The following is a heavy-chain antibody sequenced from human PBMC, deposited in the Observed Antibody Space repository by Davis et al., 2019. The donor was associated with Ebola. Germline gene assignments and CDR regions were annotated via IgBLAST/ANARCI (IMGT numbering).Heavy chain of an antibody. J-gene: IGHJ3*02. CDR3: ARLLRGYAAFDI. D-gene: IGHD3-16*01. V-gene: IGHV1-69*13. CDR1: GGTFSNFA. Sequence: SVTVSCKASGGTFSNFAVNWVRQAPGQGLEWMGGIIPMFGTPNYAQKLQGRVTITADTNIAYMELTGLRSEDTAVYYCARLLRGYAAFDIWGQGTMVTVSS. CDR2: IIPMFGTP.